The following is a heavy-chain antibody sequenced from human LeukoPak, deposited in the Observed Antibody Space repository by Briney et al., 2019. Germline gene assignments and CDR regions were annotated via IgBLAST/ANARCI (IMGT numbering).Heavy chain of an antibody. CDR3: ARDPRAMVRGVDAFDI. CDR1: GFTFSSYS. D-gene: IGHD3-10*01. J-gene: IGHJ3*02. Sequence: GGSLRLSCAASGFTFSSYSMNWVRQAPGKGLEWVSSISSSSSYIYYADSVKGRFTISRDNSKNTLYLQVNSLRAEDTAVYYCARDPRAMVRGVDAFDIWGQGTMVTVSS. CDR2: ISSSSSYI. V-gene: IGHV3-21*01.